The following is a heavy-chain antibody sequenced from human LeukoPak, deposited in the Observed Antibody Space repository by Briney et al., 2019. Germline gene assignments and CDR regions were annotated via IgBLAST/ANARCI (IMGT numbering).Heavy chain of an antibody. J-gene: IGHJ4*02. CDR1: GGSISSYY. V-gene: IGHV4-4*07. D-gene: IGHD2-15*01. CDR3: ARESVGYCSGGSCPYYFDY. Sequence: SETLSLTCTVSGGSISSYYWSWVRQPAGKGLEWIGRIYSSGNTNYNPSLKSRVTMSVDTSRNQFSLQLSSVTAADTAVYYCARESVGYCSGGSCPYYFDYWGQGTLVTVSS. CDR2: IYSSGNT.